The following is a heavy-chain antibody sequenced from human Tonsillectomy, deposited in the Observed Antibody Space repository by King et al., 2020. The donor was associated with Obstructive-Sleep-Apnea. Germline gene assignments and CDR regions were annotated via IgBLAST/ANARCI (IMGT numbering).Heavy chain of an antibody. CDR3: ARIRLLWPSLVPDY. J-gene: IGHJ4*02. CDR1: GFSFSNVRMG. D-gene: IGHD3-16*01. V-gene: IGHV2-26*01. Sequence: QVTLKESGPVLVKPTETLTLTCTVSGFSFSNVRMGVTWIRQPPGKALEWLAHIFSNYEKSYNTSLKTRLTISKDTSTSQVVLAMTNMDPVDTATYYGARIRLLWPSLVPDYWGQGTLVTVSS. CDR2: IFSNYEK.